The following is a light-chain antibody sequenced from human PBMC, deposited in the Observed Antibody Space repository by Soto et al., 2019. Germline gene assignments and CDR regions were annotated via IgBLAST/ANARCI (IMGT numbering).Light chain of an antibody. Sequence: ETVLTQSPATLSLSPGERATLSCRASQTIRSNYLAWYRQTPGQAPRLLIYGASNRATGIADRFSGSGSGTHFTLIISRLEREDFALYFCQQYGSSPWTFGQGTKLAIK. V-gene: IGKV3-20*01. J-gene: IGKJ1*01. CDR2: GAS. CDR1: QTIRSNY. CDR3: QQYGSSPWT.